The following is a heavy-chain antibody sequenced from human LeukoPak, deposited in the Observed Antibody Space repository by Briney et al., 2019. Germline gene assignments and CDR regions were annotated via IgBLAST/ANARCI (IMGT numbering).Heavy chain of an antibody. Sequence: GGSLRLSCAASEFTFSNYALHWVRQAPGKGLQWVAVISYDGNTIHYADSVKGRFTISRDNAKNSLYLQMSNLRAEDTAVYFCARGGGLDVWGQGATVTVSS. CDR1: EFTFSNYA. J-gene: IGHJ6*02. CDR2: ISYDGNTI. V-gene: IGHV3-30-3*01. CDR3: ARGGGLDV. D-gene: IGHD3-16*01.